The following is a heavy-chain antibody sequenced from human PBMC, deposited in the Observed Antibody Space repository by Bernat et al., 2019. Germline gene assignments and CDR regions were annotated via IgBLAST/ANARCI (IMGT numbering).Heavy chain of an antibody. CDR3: ARIVVVPAAMPTYYYYGMDV. CDR1: GGSFSGYY. Sequence: QVQLQQWGAGLLKPSETLSLTCAVYGGSFSGYYWSWIRQPPGKGLEWSGEINHSGSTNYNPSLKSRVTISVDTSKNQFPLKLSSVTAADTAVYYCARIVVVPAAMPTYYYYGMDVWGQGTTVTVSS. CDR2: INHSGST. J-gene: IGHJ6*02. V-gene: IGHV4-34*01. D-gene: IGHD2-2*01.